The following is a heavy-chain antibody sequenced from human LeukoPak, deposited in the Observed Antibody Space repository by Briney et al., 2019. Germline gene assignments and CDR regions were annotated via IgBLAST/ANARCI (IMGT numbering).Heavy chain of an antibody. Sequence: GGSLRLSCAASGFTFSSYAMSWVRQAPGKGLEWVSAISGSGGSTYYADSVKGRFTISRDNSKNTRYLQMNSLRAEDTAVYYCAKDVLGSYGSDDAFDIWGQGTMVTVSS. D-gene: IGHD5-18*01. CDR1: GFTFSSYA. CDR2: ISGSGGST. CDR3: AKDVLGSYGSDDAFDI. V-gene: IGHV3-23*01. J-gene: IGHJ3*02.